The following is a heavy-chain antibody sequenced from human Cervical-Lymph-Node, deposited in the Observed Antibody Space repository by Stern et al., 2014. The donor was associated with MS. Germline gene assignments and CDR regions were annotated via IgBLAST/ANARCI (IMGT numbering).Heavy chain of an antibody. Sequence: EVQLVESGGGLVKPGGSLRLSCAASGFTFSGTWMNWVRQAPGKGLEWVGRIKATRDGVTTDYAAPVKGRFIISRDDSKNALYLQMNSLKSEDTGIYYCTTVLSWGQGTLVTVSS. V-gene: IGHV3-15*01. J-gene: IGHJ4*02. CDR2: IKATRDGVTT. CDR3: TTVLS. CDR1: GFTFSGTW.